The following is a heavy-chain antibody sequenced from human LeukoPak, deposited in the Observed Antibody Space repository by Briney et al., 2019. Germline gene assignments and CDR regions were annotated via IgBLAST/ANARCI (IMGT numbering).Heavy chain of an antibody. CDR3: ARIGYSSGWSPDAFDI. J-gene: IGHJ3*02. D-gene: IGHD6-19*01. CDR1: GYSFTSYW. Sequence: GESLKISCKGSGYSFTSYWIGWVRQMPGKGLEWMGIIYPGDSDTRYSPSFQGQVTISADKSISTAYLRWSSLKASDTAMYYCARIGYSSGWSPDAFDIWGQGTMVTVSS. V-gene: IGHV5-51*01. CDR2: IYPGDSDT.